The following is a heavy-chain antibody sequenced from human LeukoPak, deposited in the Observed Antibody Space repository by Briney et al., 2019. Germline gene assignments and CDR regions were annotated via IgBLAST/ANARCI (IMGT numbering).Heavy chain of an antibody. J-gene: IGHJ4*02. CDR1: GYSFTSYA. V-gene: IGHV7-4-1*02. CDR2: INPNTGNP. D-gene: IGHD3-16*02. Sequence: GASVKVSCEASGYSFTSYALNWVRQAPGQGLEWMGWINPNTGNPTYAQGFTGRIVFSLDTSVSTAYLQISSLKAEDSAVYYCARAYQPLGGLSFPDYWGQGTLVTVSS. CDR3: ARAYQPLGGLSFPDY.